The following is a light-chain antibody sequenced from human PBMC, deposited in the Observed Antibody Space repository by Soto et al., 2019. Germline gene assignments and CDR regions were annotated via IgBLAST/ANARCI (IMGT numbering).Light chain of an antibody. Sequence: QSALTRPASFSGSPGQSITISCTGTRSDVGVYTYVSWYQQYPGKAPKIMIFEGSNRPSGVSNRFSGSKSGNTASLTISGLQAEDEADYYCSSYTSSSTLVVFGGGTKLTVL. CDR1: RSDVGVYTY. CDR3: SSYTSSSTLVV. V-gene: IGLV2-14*01. CDR2: EGS. J-gene: IGLJ2*01.